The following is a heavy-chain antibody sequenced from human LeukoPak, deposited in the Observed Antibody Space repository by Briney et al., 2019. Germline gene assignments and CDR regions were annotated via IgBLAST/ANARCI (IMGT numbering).Heavy chain of an antibody. D-gene: IGHD4-17*01. CDR3: AREMTTVKSLGY. CDR1: GGSISSSSYY. Sequence: SGTLSLTCTVSGGSISSSSYYWGWIRQPPGKGLEWIGSIYYSGSTYYSPSLKSRVTISVDTSKNQFSLKLSSVTAADTAVYYCAREMTTVKSLGYWGQGTLVTVSS. CDR2: IYYSGST. J-gene: IGHJ4*02. V-gene: IGHV4-39*02.